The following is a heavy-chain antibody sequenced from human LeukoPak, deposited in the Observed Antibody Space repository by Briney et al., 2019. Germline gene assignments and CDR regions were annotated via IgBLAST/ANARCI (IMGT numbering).Heavy chain of an antibody. J-gene: IGHJ3*01. Sequence: ASVKVSCKVSGYTLSELSMHWVRQAPGKGLEWMGGFDPEVGETIYAQKFQGRVTMTEDTSTDTAYMEVSSLRSEDTAVYYCATRRGLYYFYALDVWGPGTVVTVSS. CDR2: FDPEVGET. D-gene: IGHD2/OR15-2a*01. CDR1: GYTLSELS. V-gene: IGHV1-24*01. CDR3: ATRRGLYYFYALDV.